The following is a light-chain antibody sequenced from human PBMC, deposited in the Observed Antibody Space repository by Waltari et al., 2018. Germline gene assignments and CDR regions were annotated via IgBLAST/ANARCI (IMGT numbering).Light chain of an antibody. CDR1: QVSGNS. V-gene: IGKV6-21*01. Sequence: TDRARQVSGNSLHWYQQKPDQSPKLRIKYASQSCPGGPSRFSGSGSGTDFTHTINSREVEDAATYYCHQSSSLPITFGQGTRLEIK. CDR3: HQSSSLPIT. J-gene: IGKJ5*01. CDR2: YAS.